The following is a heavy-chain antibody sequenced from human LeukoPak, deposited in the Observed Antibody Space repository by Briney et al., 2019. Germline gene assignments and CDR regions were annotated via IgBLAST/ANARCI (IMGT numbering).Heavy chain of an antibody. CDR3: AKDWMLAATPIFYFEN. D-gene: IGHD2-15*01. Sequence: GGSLRLSCVASGLTFTNHAMHWVRQAPDKGLEWVATVSYSGGNEYYADSVKGRFTISRDNSENTLYLQMNSLRADDTAIYYCAKDWMLAATPIFYFENWGQGILVTVSS. CDR1: GLTFTNHA. V-gene: IGHV3-33*03. J-gene: IGHJ4*02. CDR2: VSYSGGNE.